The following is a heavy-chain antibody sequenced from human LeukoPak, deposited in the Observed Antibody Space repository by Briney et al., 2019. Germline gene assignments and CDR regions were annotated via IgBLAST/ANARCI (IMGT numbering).Heavy chain of an antibody. CDR2: ISSNGGST. Sequence: GGSLRLSCSASGFTFSSYAMHWVRQAPGKGLEYVSAISSNGGSTYYADPVKGRFTISRDNSKNTLYLQMSSLRAEDTAVYYCVKGGMLTGYYDFDYWGQGTLVTVSS. D-gene: IGHD3-9*01. CDR3: VKGGMLTGYYDFDY. CDR1: GFTFSSYA. J-gene: IGHJ4*02. V-gene: IGHV3-64D*06.